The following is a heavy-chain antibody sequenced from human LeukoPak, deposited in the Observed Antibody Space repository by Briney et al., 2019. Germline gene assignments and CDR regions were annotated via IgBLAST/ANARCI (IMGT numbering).Heavy chain of an antibody. CDR1: GFTVSSNY. CDR3: ARVYPEYYYDSSGYSYYFDY. D-gene: IGHD3-22*01. CDR2: IYSGGST. Sequence: GGSLRLSCAASGFTVSSNYMSWVRQAPGKGLEWVSVIYSGGSTYYADSVKGRFTISRDNSKNTLYLQMTSLRAEDTAVYYCARVYPEYYYDSSGYSYYFDYWGQGTLVTVSS. V-gene: IGHV3-53*01. J-gene: IGHJ4*02.